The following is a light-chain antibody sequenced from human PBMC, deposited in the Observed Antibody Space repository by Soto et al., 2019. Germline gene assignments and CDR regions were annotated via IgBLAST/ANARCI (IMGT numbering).Light chain of an antibody. J-gene: IGKJ4*01. V-gene: IGKV1-8*01. Sequence: AIRMTQSPSSLSASTGDRVTITCRASQGISSYLAWYQQKPGKAPKLLIYAASTLQSGVPSRFSGSGSGTDFTLTISCLQSEDFANYYCQQYYSYPTLTFGGGTQVEIK. CDR1: QGISSY. CDR3: QQYYSYPTLT. CDR2: AAS.